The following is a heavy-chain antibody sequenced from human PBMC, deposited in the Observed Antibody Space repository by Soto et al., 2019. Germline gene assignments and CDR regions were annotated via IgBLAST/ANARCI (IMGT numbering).Heavy chain of an antibody. CDR1: GVSISAYY. CDR3: VRDASSGYRGWWDP. J-gene: IGHJ5*02. V-gene: IGHV4-59*01. Sequence: SETLSLTCTVSGVSISAYYWNWVRQPPGKGLEWIGNIYYTGSTNYNPSLKSRVTISVDTSKNQFSLKLSSVTAADTAVYYCVRDASSGYRGWWDPWGQGTLVTVSS. D-gene: IGHD5-18*01. CDR2: IYYTGST.